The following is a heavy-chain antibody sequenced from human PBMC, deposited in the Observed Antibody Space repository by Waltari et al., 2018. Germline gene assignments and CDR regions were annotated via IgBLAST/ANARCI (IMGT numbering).Heavy chain of an antibody. CDR1: GYTFTGYY. CDR3: ARETRKGGTKTGTDAFDI. CDR2: INPNSGGT. V-gene: IGHV1-2*06. D-gene: IGHD1-7*01. J-gene: IGHJ3*02. Sequence: QVQLVQSGAEVKKPGASVKVSCKASGYTFTGYYMHWVRQAPGQGLEWMGRINPNSGGTNYAQKFQGRVTMTRDTSISTAYMELSRLRSDDTAVYYCARETRKGGTKTGTDAFDIWGQGTMVIVSS.